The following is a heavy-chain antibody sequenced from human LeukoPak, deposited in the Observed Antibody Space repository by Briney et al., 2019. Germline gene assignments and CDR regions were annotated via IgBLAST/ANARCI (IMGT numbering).Heavy chain of an antibody. Sequence: PEGSLRLSCAASGFTFSSYSMNWVRQAPGKGLEWVSSISSSSSYIYYADSVKGRFTISRDNARNSLYLQMNSLSAEDTAVYYCARGGSTGYNYNAFDIWGQGTMVTVSS. J-gene: IGHJ3*02. CDR1: GFTFSSYS. CDR2: ISSSSSYI. V-gene: IGHV3-21*01. CDR3: ARGGSTGYNYNAFDI. D-gene: IGHD3-22*01.